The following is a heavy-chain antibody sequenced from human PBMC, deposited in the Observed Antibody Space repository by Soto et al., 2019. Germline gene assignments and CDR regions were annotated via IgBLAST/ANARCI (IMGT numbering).Heavy chain of an antibody. Sequence: QVQLQESGPGLVKSSETLSLTCTVSGGSISSYYWSWIRQPPGKGLEWIGYIYYSGSTNYNPSLKSRVTISVDTSKNQFSLKLSSVTAADTAVYYCARRVDYVWGSYRYSPYFDYWGQGTLVTVSS. CDR2: IYYSGST. CDR3: ARRVDYVWGSYRYSPYFDY. J-gene: IGHJ4*02. V-gene: IGHV4-59*08. CDR1: GGSISSYY. D-gene: IGHD3-16*02.